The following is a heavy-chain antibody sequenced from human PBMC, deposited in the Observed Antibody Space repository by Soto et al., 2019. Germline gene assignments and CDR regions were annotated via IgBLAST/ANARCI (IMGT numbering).Heavy chain of an antibody. CDR2: ISYDGSNK. J-gene: IGHJ4*02. Sequence: QPGGSLRLSCAASGFTFSSYGMHWVRQAPGKGLEWVAVISYDGSNKYYADSVKGRFTISRDNSKNTLYLQMNSLRAEDTAVYYCAKDVTGTTNYFDYWGQGTLVTVSS. CDR1: GFTFSSYG. D-gene: IGHD1-7*01. CDR3: AKDVTGTTNYFDY. V-gene: IGHV3-30*18.